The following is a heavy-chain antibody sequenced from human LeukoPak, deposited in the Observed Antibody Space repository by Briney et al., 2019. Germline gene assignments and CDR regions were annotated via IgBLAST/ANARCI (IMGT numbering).Heavy chain of an antibody. J-gene: IGHJ4*02. D-gene: IGHD2-15*01. CDR1: GASTTTTTHY. Sequence: SETLSLTCTVSGASTTTTTHYWSWLRQHPGRGPEWIAYIYYDAGAYYNPSLASRVTISLDSSANQFSLRLSSVTAADTAVYYCASRDCSGGRCHFAGADPFDYWGQGTLVTVSS. CDR2: IYYDAGA. V-gene: IGHV4-31*03. CDR3: ASRDCSGGRCHFAGADPFDY.